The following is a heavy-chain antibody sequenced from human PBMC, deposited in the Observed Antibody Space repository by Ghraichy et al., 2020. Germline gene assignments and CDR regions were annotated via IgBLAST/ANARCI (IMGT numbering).Heavy chain of an antibody. CDR3: ARGDSYYYYYGMDV. Sequence: ASVKVSGKASGYTFTGYYMHWVRQAPGQGLEWMGWINPNSGGTNYAQKFQGRVTMTRDTSISTAYMELSRLRSDDTAVYYCARGDSYYYYYGMDVWGQGTTVTVSS. CDR2: INPNSGGT. D-gene: IGHD3-22*01. V-gene: IGHV1-2*02. J-gene: IGHJ6*02. CDR1: GYTFTGYY.